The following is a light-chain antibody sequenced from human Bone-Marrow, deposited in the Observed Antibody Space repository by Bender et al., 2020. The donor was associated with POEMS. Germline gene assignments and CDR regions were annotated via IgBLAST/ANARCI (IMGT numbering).Light chain of an antibody. Sequence: QSVLTQAPSASGTPGQRVTISCSGSSSNIGSNDVYWYQQLPGTAPKLLIYGNNQRPSGVPDRFSASKSGNTASLTVSGLQADDEADYYCCSYAGSSIWVFGGGTKLTVL. CDR2: GNN. CDR3: CSYAGSSIWV. V-gene: IGLV1-47*01. CDR1: SSNIGSND. J-gene: IGLJ3*02.